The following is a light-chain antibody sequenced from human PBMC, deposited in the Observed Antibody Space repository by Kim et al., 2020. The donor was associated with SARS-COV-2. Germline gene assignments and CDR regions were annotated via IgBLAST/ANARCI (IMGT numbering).Light chain of an antibody. Sequence: GKTVRITCQGDSLRSYYASWYQQKPGQAPVLVIYGKNNRPSGIPDRFSGSSSGNTASLTITGAQAEDEADYYCNSRDSSGNHHVVFGGGTKVTVL. V-gene: IGLV3-19*01. CDR1: SLRSYY. CDR3: NSRDSSGNHHVV. J-gene: IGLJ2*01. CDR2: GKN.